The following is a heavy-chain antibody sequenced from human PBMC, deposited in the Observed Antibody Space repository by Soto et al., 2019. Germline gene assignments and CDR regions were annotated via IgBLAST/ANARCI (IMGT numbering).Heavy chain of an antibody. CDR2: ISSSGSTI. CDR3: ARAGEFGGVIVKGGDAFDI. D-gene: IGHD3-16*02. J-gene: IGHJ3*02. V-gene: IGHV3-11*01. CDR1: GFTFSDYY. Sequence: GGSLRLSCAASGFTFSDYYMSWIRQAPGKGLEWVSYISSSGSTIYYADSVKGRFTISRDNAKNSLYLQMNSLRAEDTAVYYCARAGEFGGVIVKGGDAFDIWGQGTMVTVSS.